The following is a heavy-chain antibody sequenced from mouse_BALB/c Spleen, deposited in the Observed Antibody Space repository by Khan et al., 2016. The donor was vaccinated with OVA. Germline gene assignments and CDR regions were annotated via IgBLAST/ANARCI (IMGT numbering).Heavy chain of an antibody. D-gene: IGHD1-2*01. Sequence: QVRLQQSGAELARPGASVKLSCKASGYTFTDYYINWVKQRTGQGLEWIGEISPGSGDNYYNEKFKGKATLTADKSSSTAYLQLSSLTSEASAFYFCARRNYFGYTFAYWGQGTLVTVSA. J-gene: IGHJ3*01. CDR3: ARRNYFGYTFAY. CDR2: ISPGSGDN. V-gene: IGHV1-77*01. CDR1: GYTFTDYY.